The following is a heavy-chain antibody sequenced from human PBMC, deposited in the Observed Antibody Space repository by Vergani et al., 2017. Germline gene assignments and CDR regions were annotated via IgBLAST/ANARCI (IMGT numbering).Heavy chain of an antibody. Sequence: QLQLQESGSGLVKPSQTLSLTCAVSGGSISSGGYSWSWIRQPPGKGLEWIGYIYHSGSTYYNPSLKSRVTISVDRSKNQFSLKLSSVTAADTAVYYCARGKGIAVAGTQVYFDYWGQGTLVTVSS. J-gene: IGHJ4*02. CDR1: GGSISSGGYS. CDR3: ARGKGIAVAGTQVYFDY. D-gene: IGHD6-19*01. V-gene: IGHV4-30-2*01. CDR2: IYHSGST.